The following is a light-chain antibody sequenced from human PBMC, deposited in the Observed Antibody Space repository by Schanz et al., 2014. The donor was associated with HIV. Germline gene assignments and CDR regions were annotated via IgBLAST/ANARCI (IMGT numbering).Light chain of an antibody. CDR1: TSDIGAYNY. CDR3: SSYTSVATPTVV. J-gene: IGLJ2*01. V-gene: IGLV2-8*01. Sequence: QSALTQPPSASGSPGHSVTISCTGTTSDIGAYNYVSWYQQHPGKAPKLMIYDVNKRPSGVPDRFSGSKSGNTASLTISGLQAEDEAEYYCSSYTSVATPTVVFGGGTKLTVL. CDR2: DVN.